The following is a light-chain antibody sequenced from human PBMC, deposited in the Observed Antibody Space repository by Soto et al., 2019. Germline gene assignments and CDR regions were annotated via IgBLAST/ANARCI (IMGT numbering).Light chain of an antibody. Sequence: EIVLTQSPATLSLSPGERATLSCRASQSVSSYLAWYQQKPGQAPRLLIYDASNRATGIPARFSGSGSGTDFALTISSLEPEDFAVSSCQQRSNWPPGLTFGGGTKVEIK. CDR3: QQRSNWPPGLT. V-gene: IGKV3-11*01. J-gene: IGKJ4*01. CDR2: DAS. CDR1: QSVSSY.